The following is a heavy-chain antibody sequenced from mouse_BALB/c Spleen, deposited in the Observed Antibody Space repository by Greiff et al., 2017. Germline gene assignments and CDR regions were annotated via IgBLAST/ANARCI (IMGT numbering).Heavy chain of an antibody. CDR1: GFTFSSFG. CDR3: ARERYGNLFYFDV. Sequence: EVMLVESGGGLVQPGGSRKLSCAASGFTFSSFGMHWVRQAPEKGLEWVAYISSGSSTIYYADTVKGRFTISRDNPKDTLFLQMTSLRSEDTAMYYCARERYGNLFYFDVWGEGTTVTVSS. CDR2: ISSGSSTI. V-gene: IGHV5-17*02. J-gene: IGHJ1*01. D-gene: IGHD2-1*01.